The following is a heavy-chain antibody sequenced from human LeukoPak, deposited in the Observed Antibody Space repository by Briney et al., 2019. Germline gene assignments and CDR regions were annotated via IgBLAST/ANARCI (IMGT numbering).Heavy chain of an antibody. J-gene: IGHJ4*02. CDR3: VGYCGTTSCYSLTDY. CDR2: ISRDGAST. D-gene: IGHD2-2*01. CDR1: GFTFSNYA. Sequence: LAGGSLRLSCSASGFTFSNYAMHWVRQAPGKGLEYVSVISRDGASTYYADSVKGRFTISRDYSKNTLYLQMSSLRIEDTAVYYCVGYCGTTSCYSLTDYWGQGTLVTVSS. V-gene: IGHV3-64D*06.